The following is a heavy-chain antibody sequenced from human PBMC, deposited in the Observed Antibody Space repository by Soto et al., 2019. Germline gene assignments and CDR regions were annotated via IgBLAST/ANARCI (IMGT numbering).Heavy chain of an antibody. Sequence: ASVKVSCKASGGTFSSYTISWVRQAPGQGLEWMGRIIPILGIANYAQKFQGRVTITADKSTSTAYMELSSLRSEDTAVYYCARQRRDSVAAAGTTPYGMDVWGQGTTVTVSS. D-gene: IGHD6-13*01. CDR3: ARQRRDSVAAAGTTPYGMDV. J-gene: IGHJ6*02. V-gene: IGHV1-69*02. CDR1: GGTFSSYT. CDR2: IIPILGIA.